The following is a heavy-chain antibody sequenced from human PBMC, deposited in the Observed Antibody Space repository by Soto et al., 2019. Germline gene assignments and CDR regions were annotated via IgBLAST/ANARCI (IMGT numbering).Heavy chain of an antibody. CDR1: GGSISSYY. CDR2: IYYSGST. V-gene: IGHV4-59*01. J-gene: IGHJ1*01. Sequence: SETLSLTCTVSGGSISSYYWSWIRQPPGKGLEWIGYIYYSGSTNYNPSLKSRVTISVDTSRNQFSLKLSSVTAADTAVYYCARDSGRYGDYFDFQHWGQGTLVTVSS. D-gene: IGHD4-17*01. CDR3: ARDSGRYGDYFDFQH.